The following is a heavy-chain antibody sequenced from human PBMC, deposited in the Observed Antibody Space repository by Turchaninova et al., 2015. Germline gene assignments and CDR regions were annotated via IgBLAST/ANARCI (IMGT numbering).Heavy chain of an antibody. V-gene: IGHV4-34*01. J-gene: IGHJ3*02. CDR1: GGSFRGYY. Sequence: QVQLQQWGAGLLKPSETLSLTCAVYGGSFRGYYWSWIRQPPGKGLEWIGEINHSGSTNYNPSLKSRVTISVDTSKNQFSLKLSSVTAADTAVYYCARRPYGAFDIWGQGTMVTVSS. D-gene: IGHD2-8*01. CDR3: ARRPYGAFDI. CDR2: INHSGST.